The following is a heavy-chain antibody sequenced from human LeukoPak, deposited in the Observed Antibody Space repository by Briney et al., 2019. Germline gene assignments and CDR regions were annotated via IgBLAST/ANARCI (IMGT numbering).Heavy chain of an antibody. V-gene: IGHV4-34*01. CDR3: ARRYYYNLGSFPFDF. J-gene: IGHJ4*02. CDR1: GVPFSGYF. Sequence: SETLCLTCAVSGVPFSGYFWSWIRQSSGKGLEWIGEIHNSGTTNYNPSLNSRVTISEDTSKNQFYLNLSSVTAADTAVYYCARRYYYNLGSFPFDFWGQGTLVTVSS. CDR2: IHNSGTT. D-gene: IGHD3-10*01.